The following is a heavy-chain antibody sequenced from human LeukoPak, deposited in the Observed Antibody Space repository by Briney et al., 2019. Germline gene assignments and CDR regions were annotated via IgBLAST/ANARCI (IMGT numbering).Heavy chain of an antibody. CDR2: IYYSGST. V-gene: IGHV4-59*01. CDR1: GGSISSYY. Sequence: PSETLSLTCTVPGGSISSYYWSWIRQPPGEGLEWIGYIYYSGSTNYNPSLKSRVTISVDTSKNQFSLKLSSVTAADTAVYYCARRSNSWYETQEYYFDYWGQGTLVTVSS. CDR3: ARRSNSWYETQEYYFDY. D-gene: IGHD6-13*01. J-gene: IGHJ4*02.